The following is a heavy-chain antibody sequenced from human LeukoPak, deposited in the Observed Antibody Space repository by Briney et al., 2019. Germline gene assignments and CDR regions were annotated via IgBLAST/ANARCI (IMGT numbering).Heavy chain of an antibody. CDR1: GFTFSSYG. D-gene: IGHD2-15*01. V-gene: IGHV3-23*01. CDR3: AKNGDRGAYCSGGSCYPYYYYYMDV. Sequence: GGSLRLSCAASGFTFSSYGMSWVRQAPGKGLEWVSGISGSGGSTYYADSVKGRFTISRDNSKNTLYLQMNSLRAEDTAVYYCAKNGDRGAYCSGGSCYPYYYYYMDVWGKGTTVTISS. J-gene: IGHJ6*03. CDR2: ISGSGGST.